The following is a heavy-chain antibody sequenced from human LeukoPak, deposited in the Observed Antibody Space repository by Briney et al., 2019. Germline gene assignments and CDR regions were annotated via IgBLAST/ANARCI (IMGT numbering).Heavy chain of an antibody. CDR1: GFTLRSNW. V-gene: IGHV3-7*03. CDR3: ARAGGYSSGYYFDPAIPLY. D-gene: IGHD3-22*01. J-gene: IGHJ4*02. CDR2: IKQDGSHK. Sequence: GGSLRLSCAASGFTLRSNWMSWVRQAPGKGLEWVANIKQDGSHKNYADSVKGRFTISRDNAKNSLYLQMNSLRAEDTAVYYCARAGGYSSGYYFDPAIPLYWGRGTLVTVSS.